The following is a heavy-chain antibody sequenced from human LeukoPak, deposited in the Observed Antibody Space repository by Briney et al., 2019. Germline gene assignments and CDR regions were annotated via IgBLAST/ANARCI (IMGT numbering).Heavy chain of an antibody. J-gene: IGHJ3*02. CDR1: GFTFSSYR. V-gene: IGHV3-7*03. D-gene: IGHD5-12*01. CDR3: APWLRWDAFDI. Sequence: GGSLRLSCAASGFTFSSYRMSWVRRAPGKGLEWVANIKQDGSEKYYVDSVKGRFTISRDNAKNSLYLQMNSLRAEDTAVYYCAPWLRWDAFDIWGQGTMVTVSS. CDR2: IKQDGSEK.